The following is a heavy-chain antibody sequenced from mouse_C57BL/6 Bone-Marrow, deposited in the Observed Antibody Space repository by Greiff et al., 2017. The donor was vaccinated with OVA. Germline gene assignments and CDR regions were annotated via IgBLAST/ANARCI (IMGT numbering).Heavy chain of an antibody. CDR1: GFTFSSYT. V-gene: IGHV5-9-1*02. D-gene: IGHD4-1*01. J-gene: IGHJ3*01. CDR2: ISSGGDYI. Sequence: EVHLVESGEGLVKPGGSLKLSCAASGFTFSSYTMSWVRQTPEKRLEWVAYISSGGDYIYYADTVKGRFTISRDNARNTLYLQMSSLKSEDTAMYYCTRVRTAWFAYWGQGTLVTVSA. CDR3: TRVRTAWFAY.